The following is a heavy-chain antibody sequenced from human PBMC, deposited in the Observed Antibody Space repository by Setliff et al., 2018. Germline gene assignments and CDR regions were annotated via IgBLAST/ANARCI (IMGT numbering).Heavy chain of an antibody. Sequence: GASVKVSCQASGYTFVGYYLHWVRQAPGQGLEWMGWINPKTGGTNYAQKFQGRVTMTRDASINTAFMHLSSLKSDDMAVYYCAREPYDYIWGSYRSPYFDHWGQGALVTVSS. V-gene: IGHV1-2*02. CDR3: AREPYDYIWGSYRSPYFDH. J-gene: IGHJ4*02. CDR1: GYTFVGYY. D-gene: IGHD3-16*02. CDR2: INPKTGGT.